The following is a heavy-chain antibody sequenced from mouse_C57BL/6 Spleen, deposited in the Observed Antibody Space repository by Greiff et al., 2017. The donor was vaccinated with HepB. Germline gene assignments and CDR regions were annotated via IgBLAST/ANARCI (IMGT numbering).Heavy chain of an antibody. CDR1: GYTFTDYY. CDR2: INPNNGGT. J-gene: IGHJ3*01. V-gene: IGHV1-26*01. D-gene: IGHD2-1*01. Sequence: EVQLQQSGPELVKPGASVKISCKASGYTFTDYYMNWVKQSHGKSLEWIGDINPNNGGTSYNQKFKGKATLTVDKSSSTAYMELRSLTSEDSAVYYCVYGNWFAYWGQGTLVTVSA. CDR3: VYGNWFAY.